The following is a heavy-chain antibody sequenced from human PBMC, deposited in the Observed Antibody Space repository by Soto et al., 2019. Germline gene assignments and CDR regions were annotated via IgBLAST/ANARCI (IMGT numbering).Heavy chain of an antibody. CDR1: GGSVSGYY. CDR3: ARDAGYYGSGSYYRRYYYGMDV. D-gene: IGHD3-10*01. Sequence: SEALSLMSAVYGGSVSGYYWSWIGQPPGKGLEWIGEINHSGSTNYNPSLKSRVTISVDTSKNQFSLKLSSVTAADTAVYYCARDAGYYGSGSYYRRYYYGMDVWGQGTTVTVSS. V-gene: IGHV4-34*01. J-gene: IGHJ6*02. CDR2: INHSGST.